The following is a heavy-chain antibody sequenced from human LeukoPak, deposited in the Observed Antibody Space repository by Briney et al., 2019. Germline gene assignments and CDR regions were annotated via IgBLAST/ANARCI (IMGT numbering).Heavy chain of an antibody. CDR1: GFTFSDAW. V-gene: IGHV3-15*01. CDR2: IKIKADGGTT. J-gene: IGHJ4*02. D-gene: IGHD1-26*01. Sequence: SGGSLRLSCAASGFTFSDAWMYWVRQAPGKGLEWVGRIKIKADGGTTDYAAPVKGRFTISRDDSKNTLYLQMNSLKTEDTAVYYCTKAVGIVNYFDSWGQGTLVTVSS. CDR3: TKAVGIVNYFDS.